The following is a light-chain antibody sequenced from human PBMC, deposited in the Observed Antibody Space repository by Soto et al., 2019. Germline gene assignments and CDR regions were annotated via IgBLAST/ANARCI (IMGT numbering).Light chain of an antibody. Sequence: DIVLTQSPGTPSLSPGEAAIVSCRASQSVSTYLNWYQQRPGQAPRLLIYGASTRASGVPDRFSGSGSGTDFTLTINRLEPEDFALYYCQHHGGSPLFAFGPGTRVDFK. V-gene: IGKV3-20*01. CDR1: QSVSTY. CDR2: GAS. J-gene: IGKJ3*01. CDR3: QHHGGSPLFA.